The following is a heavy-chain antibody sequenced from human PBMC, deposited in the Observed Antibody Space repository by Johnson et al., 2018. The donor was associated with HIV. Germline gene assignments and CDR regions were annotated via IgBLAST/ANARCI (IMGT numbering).Heavy chain of an antibody. V-gene: IGHV3-30*02. CDR1: RFTFSNYD. D-gene: IGHD5-24*01. Sequence: QVQLVESGGGVVQPGGSLRLSCAASRFTFSNYDMHWVRQAPGKGLEWVAFIRYDGSHKYYADSVKGRFTISRDNFKNTLYLQMNSLRAEDTAVYYCAKDIGDGYNRWGAFDIWGQGTMVTVSS. CDR2: IRYDGSHK. J-gene: IGHJ3*02. CDR3: AKDIGDGYNRWGAFDI.